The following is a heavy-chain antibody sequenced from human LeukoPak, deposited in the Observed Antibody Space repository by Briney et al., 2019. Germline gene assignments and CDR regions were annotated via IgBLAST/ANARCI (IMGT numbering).Heavy chain of an antibody. CDR3: ARDRNIAVAGPPNDY. CDR2: ISGSGGST. CDR1: GFTFSSYA. Sequence: GGSLRLSCAASGFTFSSYAMSWVRQAPGKGLEWVSAISGSGGSTYYADSVKGRFTISRDNSKNTLYLQMNSLRAEDTAVYYCARDRNIAVAGPPNDYWGQGTLVTVSS. D-gene: IGHD6-19*01. V-gene: IGHV3-23*01. J-gene: IGHJ4*02.